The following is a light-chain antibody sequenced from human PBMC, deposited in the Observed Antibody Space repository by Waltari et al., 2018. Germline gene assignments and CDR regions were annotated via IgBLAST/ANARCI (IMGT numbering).Light chain of an antibody. J-gene: IGLJ2*01. V-gene: IGLV2-14*01. CDR2: EVS. CDR1: SSDVGGYSY. CDR3: RSYTRSTSYAV. Sequence: QSALTQPASVSGSPGQSITISCTGTSSDVGGYSYVSWYQQHPGKAPKLMIYEVSNRPSGVSNRFAGSKCGNTASLTISGRQAEDEADYYCRSYTRSTSYAVVGGGTKLTVL.